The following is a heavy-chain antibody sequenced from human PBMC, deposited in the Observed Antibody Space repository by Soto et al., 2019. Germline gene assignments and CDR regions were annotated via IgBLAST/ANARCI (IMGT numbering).Heavy chain of an antibody. CDR2: FYYTGNI. Sequence: QVQLQESGPGLVKPSETLSLTCTVSGGSVSSGNYYWSWIRQPPGKGLEWIGYFYYTGNINYSPSLNSRVTIFIDASKNKFSLRLSSVTAADTAVYYCARSMFYSDATNYAPLEYGGQGTLVTASS. V-gene: IGHV4-61*01. CDR1: GGSVSSGNYY. D-gene: IGHD3-22*01. CDR3: ARSMFYSDATNYAPLEY. J-gene: IGHJ4*02.